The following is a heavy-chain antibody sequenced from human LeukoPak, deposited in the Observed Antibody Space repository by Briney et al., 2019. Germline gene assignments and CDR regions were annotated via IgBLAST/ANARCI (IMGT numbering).Heavy chain of an antibody. Sequence: PSETLSLTCTVSGGSISSSSYYWGWIRQPPGKGLEWIGSIYYSGSTYYNPSLKSRVTLSVDTSKNQFSLNLSSVTAADTAVYYCARYTAPGPYYMDVWGKGTTVTVSS. CDR2: IYYSGST. CDR3: ARYTAPGPYYMDV. J-gene: IGHJ6*03. V-gene: IGHV4-39*01. D-gene: IGHD5-18*01. CDR1: GGSISSSSYY.